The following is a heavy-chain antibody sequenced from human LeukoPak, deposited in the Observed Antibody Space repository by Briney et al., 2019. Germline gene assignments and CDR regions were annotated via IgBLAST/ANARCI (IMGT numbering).Heavy chain of an antibody. CDR2: ITGDAGRT. CDR1: GFAFSGYA. D-gene: IGHD1-26*01. Sequence: PGGSLRLSCVASGFAFSGYAMNWVRQAPGKGLEWVSGITGDAGRTYYADSVKGRFTISRDNSKNTLYLQMNSLRAEDTAIYYCAKDRAWGAFAYWGQGTLVTVSS. V-gene: IGHV3-23*01. CDR3: AKDRAWGAFAY. J-gene: IGHJ4*02.